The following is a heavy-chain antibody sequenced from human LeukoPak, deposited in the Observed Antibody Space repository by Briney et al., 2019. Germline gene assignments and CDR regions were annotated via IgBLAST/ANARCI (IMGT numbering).Heavy chain of an antibody. J-gene: IGHJ4*02. CDR1: GGSVSRGSYY. Sequence: PSETLSLTCTVSGGSVSRGSYYWSWTRQPPGKGLEWIGHIHHSGTTNYSPSLKSRVTISVDMSKNQFFLNLTSVTAADTAVYYCARGRLGATYWGQGTLVTVSS. CDR2: IHHSGTT. CDR3: ARGRLGATY. D-gene: IGHD1-26*01. V-gene: IGHV4-61*01.